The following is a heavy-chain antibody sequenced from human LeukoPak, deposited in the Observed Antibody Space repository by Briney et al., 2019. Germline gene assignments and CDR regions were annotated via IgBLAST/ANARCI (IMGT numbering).Heavy chain of an antibody. V-gene: IGHV1-2*02. CDR1: GYTFTGYY. CDR2: INPKNGDT. Sequence: GASVKVSCKASGYTFTGYYIHWVRQAPGQGLEWLGWINPKNGDTNYPQKFLGRVAVTRDTSISTAYMDLSRLTSDDTAVYYCATDMTSVTTFDYWGQETLVTVSS. CDR3: ATDMTSVTTFDY. J-gene: IGHJ4*02. D-gene: IGHD4-17*01.